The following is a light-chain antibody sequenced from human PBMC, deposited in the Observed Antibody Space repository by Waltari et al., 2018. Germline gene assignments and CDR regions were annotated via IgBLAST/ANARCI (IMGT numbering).Light chain of an antibody. Sequence: ETVLTQSPVTLSLSPGEGATLSCKASQSVGSSLAWYQQKPGQAPRLLIYNASNRAAGIPARFSGSGSWTDFTLTISSLEPEDFAVYYCQQRSNWNTFGQGTKLEIK. CDR2: NAS. CDR3: QQRSNWNT. V-gene: IGKV3-11*01. J-gene: IGKJ2*01. CDR1: QSVGSS.